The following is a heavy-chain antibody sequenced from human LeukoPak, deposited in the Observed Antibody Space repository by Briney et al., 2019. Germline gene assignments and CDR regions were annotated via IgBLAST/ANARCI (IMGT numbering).Heavy chain of an antibody. CDR3: ARDQGGSAPAGPFDY. J-gene: IGHJ4*02. V-gene: IGHV3-74*01. Sequence: PGGSLRLSCAASGFTLSSYWMHWVRQAPGKGLVWVSRIKSDGRTNYADSVKGRFTISRDNAKNTVSLQMNSLRAEDTGVYYCARDQGGSAPAGPFDYWGQGTLVTVSS. CDR1: GFTLSSYW. D-gene: IGHD6-13*01. CDR2: IKSDGRT.